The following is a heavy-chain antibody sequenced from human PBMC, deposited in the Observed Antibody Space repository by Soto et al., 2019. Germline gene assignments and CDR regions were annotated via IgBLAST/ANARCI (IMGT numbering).Heavy chain of an antibody. Sequence: GGSLRLSCAASGFTVSSNYMSWVRQAPGKGLEWVSVIYSGGSTYYADSVKGRFTISRDNSKNTLYLQMNSLRAEDTAVYYCARGHTRGYEKYYFDYWGQGTLVTVSS. CDR2: IYSGGST. D-gene: IGHD5-12*01. J-gene: IGHJ4*02. V-gene: IGHV3-66*01. CDR3: ARGHTRGYEKYYFDY. CDR1: GFTVSSNY.